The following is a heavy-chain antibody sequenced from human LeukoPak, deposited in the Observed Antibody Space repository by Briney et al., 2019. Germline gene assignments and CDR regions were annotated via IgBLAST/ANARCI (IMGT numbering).Heavy chain of an antibody. CDR3: ARAGMYYYGSGSFDY. J-gene: IGHJ4*02. Sequence: SETLSLTCAVYGGSFSGYYWSWIRQPPGKGLEWIGEINHSGSTNYNPSLKSRVTISVDTSKNQFSLKLSSVTAADTAVYYCARAGMYYYGSGSFDYWGQGTLVTVSS. D-gene: IGHD3-10*01. V-gene: IGHV4-34*01. CDR2: INHSGST. CDR1: GGSFSGYY.